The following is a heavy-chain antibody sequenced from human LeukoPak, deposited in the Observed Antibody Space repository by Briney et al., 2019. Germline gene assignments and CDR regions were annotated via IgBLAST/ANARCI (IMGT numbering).Heavy chain of an antibody. CDR2: ISAYNGNT. J-gene: IGHJ3*02. CDR1: GYTFTSYG. V-gene: IGHV1-18*01. D-gene: IGHD3-22*01. Sequence: ASVKVSCKASGYTFTSYGISWVRQAPGQRLEWMGWISAYNGNTNYAQKLQGRVTMTTDTSTSTAYMELRSLRSDDTAVYYCASPRELYYYDSSGSTPYAFDIWGQGTMVTVSS. CDR3: ASPRELYYYDSSGSTPYAFDI.